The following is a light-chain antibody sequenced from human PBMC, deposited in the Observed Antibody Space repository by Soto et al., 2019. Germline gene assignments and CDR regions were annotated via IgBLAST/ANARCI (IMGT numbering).Light chain of an antibody. V-gene: IGLV1-51*01. CDR1: TSNIGSNY. CDR3: GAWDISLSAGV. CDR2: DNN. Sequence: QSVLTQSPSVSAAPGQRVTISCSGSTSNIGSNYVSWYQQLPGTAPKLLIYDNNKRPSGITDRFSGSKSGTSATLGITGLQTGDEADYYCGAWDISLSAGVFGGGTKLTVL. J-gene: IGLJ2*01.